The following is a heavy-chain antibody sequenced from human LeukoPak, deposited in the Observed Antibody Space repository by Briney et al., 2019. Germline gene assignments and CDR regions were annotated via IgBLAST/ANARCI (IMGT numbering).Heavy chain of an antibody. CDR3: ARGQNFVVVVAATRYFDY. V-gene: IGHV4-4*07. J-gene: IGHJ4*02. CDR2: IYTSGST. Sequence: SETLSLTCIVSGDSISNYYWSWIRQPAGKGLEWIGRIYTSGSTNYNPSLKSRVTISVDTSKNQFSLKLSSVTAADTAVYYCARGQNFVVVVAATRYFDYWGQGTLVTVSS. D-gene: IGHD2-15*01. CDR1: GDSISNYY.